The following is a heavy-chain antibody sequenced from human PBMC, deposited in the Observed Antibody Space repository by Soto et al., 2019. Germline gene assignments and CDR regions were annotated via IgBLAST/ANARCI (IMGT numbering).Heavy chain of an antibody. CDR1: GDSVSSNSAV. D-gene: IGHD3-16*01. CDR2: TYYRSKWHN. V-gene: IGHV6-1*01. CDR3: ARGETGRGQVWVRAFDY. J-gene: IGHJ4*02. Sequence: QVQLQQSGPGLVKPSQTLSLTCAISGDSVSSNSAVWNWIRQSPSRGLEWLGRTYYRSKWHNEYAVSVKSRIAINSDTSKNHFSLQLKSVTPEDTAVYYCARGETGRGQVWVRAFDYWGQGTLVTVSS.